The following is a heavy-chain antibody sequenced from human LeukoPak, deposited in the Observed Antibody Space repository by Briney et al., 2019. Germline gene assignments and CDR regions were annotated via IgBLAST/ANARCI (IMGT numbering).Heavy chain of an antibody. Sequence: SETLSLTCAVYGGSFSGYYWSWIRQPPGKGLEWSGEINHSGSTNYNPSLKSRVTISVDTSKNQFSLKLSSVTAADTAVYYCARRGPMVRGVFYYYYYYMDVWGKGTTVTISS. CDR3: ARRGPMVRGVFYYYYYYMDV. J-gene: IGHJ6*03. V-gene: IGHV4-34*01. CDR2: INHSGST. D-gene: IGHD3-10*01. CDR1: GGSFSGYY.